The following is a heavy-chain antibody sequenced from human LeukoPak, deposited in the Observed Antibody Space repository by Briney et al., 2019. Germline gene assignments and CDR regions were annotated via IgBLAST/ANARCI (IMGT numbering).Heavy chain of an antibody. CDR1: GGSISNNY. Sequence: PSETLSHTCTVSGGSISNNYFSWIRQSAGKTLEWIGRISFTGSTDYNPSLKSRVTISVDTSKNRFSLRLTSVTAADTALYLCVRENTESIDDAFDIWGQGTMVTVSS. CDR3: VRENTESIDDAFDI. J-gene: IGHJ3*02. D-gene: IGHD1/OR15-1a*01. V-gene: IGHV4-4*07. CDR2: ISFTGST.